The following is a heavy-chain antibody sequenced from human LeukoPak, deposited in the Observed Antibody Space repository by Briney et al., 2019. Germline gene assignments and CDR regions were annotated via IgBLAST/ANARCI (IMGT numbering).Heavy chain of an antibody. D-gene: IGHD6-13*01. Sequence: SETLSLTCSVSGGSINSHYWSWIRQPPGKGLEWIGYVFNGGNTNYNPSLKSRVTMSVDTSRDQFSLRLGSVPAADTAIYYCATRPAGSTWYGVFDYWSQGTLVTVSS. J-gene: IGHJ4*02. CDR3: ATRPAGSTWYGVFDY. CDR2: VFNGGNT. V-gene: IGHV4-59*11. CDR1: GGSINSHY.